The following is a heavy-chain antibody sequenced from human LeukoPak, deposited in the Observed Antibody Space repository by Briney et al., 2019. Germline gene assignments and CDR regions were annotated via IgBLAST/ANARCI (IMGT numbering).Heavy chain of an antibody. V-gene: IGHV4-34*01. CDR2: INHSGST. D-gene: IGHD2-21*01. CDR1: GGSFSGYY. J-gene: IGHJ4*02. CDR3: ARGVAVIATLYYFDY. Sequence: SETLSLTCAVYGGSFSGYYWSWIRLPPGKGLEWIGEINHSGSTNYNPSLKSRVTISVDTSKNQFSLKLSSVTAADTAVYYCARGVAVIATLYYFDYWGQGTLVTVSS.